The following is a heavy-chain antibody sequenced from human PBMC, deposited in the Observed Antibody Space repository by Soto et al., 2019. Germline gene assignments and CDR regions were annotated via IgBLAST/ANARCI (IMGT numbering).Heavy chain of an antibody. J-gene: IGHJ4*02. CDR1: GFTFSSYG. V-gene: IGHV3-30*18. CDR2: ISYDGSNK. D-gene: IGHD3-22*01. Sequence: GGSLRLSCAASGFTFSSYGMHWVRQAPGKGLEWVAVISYDGSNKYYADSVKGRFTISGDNSKNTLYLQMNSLRAEDTPVYYCAKDSKRYYYDSSGYQPDYWGQGTLVTV. CDR3: AKDSKRYYYDSSGYQPDY.